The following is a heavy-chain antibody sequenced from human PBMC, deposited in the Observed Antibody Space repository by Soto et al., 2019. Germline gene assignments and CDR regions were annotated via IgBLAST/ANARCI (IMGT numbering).Heavy chain of an antibody. CDR2: MNPNSGNT. CDR1: GYTFTSYD. J-gene: IGHJ3*02. V-gene: IGHV1-8*01. Sequence: GASVKVSCKASGYTFTSYDINWVRQATGQGLEWMGWMNPNSGNTGYAQMFQGRVTMTRNTSISTAYMELSSLRSEDTAVYYFATRSHLTASVEVADAFDIWGQGTMVTVSS. CDR3: ATRSHLTASVEVADAFDI. D-gene: IGHD2-21*01.